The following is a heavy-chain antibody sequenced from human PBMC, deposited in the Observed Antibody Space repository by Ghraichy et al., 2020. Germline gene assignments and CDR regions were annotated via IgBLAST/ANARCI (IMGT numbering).Heavy chain of an antibody. J-gene: IGHJ4*02. D-gene: IGHD1-26*01. CDR2: IYSCGST. CDR1: GFTVSSNY. Sequence: GSLRLSCAASGFTVSSNYMSWVRQAPGKGLEWVSVIYSCGSTYYADSVKGRFTISRDNSKNTLYLQMNSLRAEDTAVYYCARGLGGPSSLDYWGQGTLVTVSS. CDR3: ARGLGGPSSLDY. V-gene: IGHV3-53*01.